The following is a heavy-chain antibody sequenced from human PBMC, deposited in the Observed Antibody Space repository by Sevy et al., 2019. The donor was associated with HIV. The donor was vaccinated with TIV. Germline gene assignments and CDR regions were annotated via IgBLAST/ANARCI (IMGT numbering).Heavy chain of an antibody. CDR3: ARERWGGLDY. Sequence: GGSLRLSCAASGFTVSSNYMSWVRQAPGKGLEWVSVIYRGGSTYYAVSVKGRFTISRDNSKNTLYLQMNSLRAEDTAVYYCARERWGGLDYWGQGTLVTVSS. J-gene: IGHJ4*02. CDR1: GFTVSSNY. D-gene: IGHD3-16*01. CDR2: IYRGGST. V-gene: IGHV3-53*01.